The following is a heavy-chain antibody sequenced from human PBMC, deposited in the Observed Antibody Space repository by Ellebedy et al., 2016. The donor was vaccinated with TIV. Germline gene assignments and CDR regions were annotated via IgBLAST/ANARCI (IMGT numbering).Heavy chain of an antibody. CDR2: IIPIFGTA. J-gene: IGHJ6*02. V-gene: IGHV1-69*13. Sequence: SVKVSXXASGCTFSSYAISWVRQAPGQGLEWMGWIIPIFGTANYAQKFQGRVTITADESTSTAYMELSSLRSEDTAVYYCAREYLKDIVVVPAASSYYYYYGMDVWGQGTTVTVSS. D-gene: IGHD2-2*01. CDR3: AREYLKDIVVVPAASSYYYYYGMDV. CDR1: GCTFSSYA.